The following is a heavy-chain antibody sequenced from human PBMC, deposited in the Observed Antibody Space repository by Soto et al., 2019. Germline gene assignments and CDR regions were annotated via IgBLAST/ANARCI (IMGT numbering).Heavy chain of an antibody. J-gene: IGHJ6*02. Sequence: SPRVSFAASVFTFSDDYMIWIRQAPGKGLEWVSYISSTSSYINYADSVKGRFTISRDNSKNSLYLQMNSLRAEDTAVYYCARGKRDNYYIMGVWGQGTTVTVSS. D-gene: IGHD2-21*02. V-gene: IGHV3-11*06. CDR3: ARGKRDNYYIMGV. CDR1: VFTFSDDY. CDR2: ISSTSSYI.